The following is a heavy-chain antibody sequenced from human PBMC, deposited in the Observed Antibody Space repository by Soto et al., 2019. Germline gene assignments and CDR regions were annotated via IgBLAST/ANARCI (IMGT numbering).Heavy chain of an antibody. D-gene: IGHD4-4*01. CDR1: GGTFSSYA. J-gene: IGHJ6*02. CDR2: IIPIFGTA. V-gene: IGHV1-69*13. CDR3: ARKVPDYSKVNYYYGMDV. Sequence: ASVKVSCKASGGTFSSYAISWVRQAPGQGLEWMGGIIPIFGTANYAQKFQGRVTITADESTSTAYMELSSLRSEDTAVYYCARKVPDYSKVNYYYGMDVWGQGTTVTVSS.